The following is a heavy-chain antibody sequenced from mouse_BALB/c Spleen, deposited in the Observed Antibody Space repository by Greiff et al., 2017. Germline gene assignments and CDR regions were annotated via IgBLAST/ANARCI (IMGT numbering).Heavy chain of an antibody. CDR2: INPSTGYT. J-gene: IGHJ2*01. CDR3: ARYGNNYFDD. V-gene: IGHV1-7*01. CDR1: GYTFTSYW. Sequence: QVHVKQSGAELAKPGASVKMSCKASGYTFTSYWMHWVKQRPGQGLEWIGYINPSTGYTEYNQKFKDKATLTADKSSSTAYMQLSSLTSEDSAVYYCARYGNNYFDDWGQGTTLTVSS. D-gene: IGHD2-1*01.